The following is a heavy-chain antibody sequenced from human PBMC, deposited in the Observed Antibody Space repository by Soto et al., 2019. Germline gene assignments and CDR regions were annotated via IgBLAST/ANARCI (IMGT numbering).Heavy chain of an antibody. J-gene: IGHJ6*02. D-gene: IGHD6-13*01. CDR2: IYHSGST. CDR1: GGSISSSNW. V-gene: IGHV4-4*02. CDR3: PRTSAAGKYYYGMDV. Sequence: SEILSLTCAVSGGSISSSNWWSWVRQPPGKGLEWIGEIYHSGSTNYNPSLKSRVTISVDKSKNQFSLKLSSVTAADTAMYYCPRTSAAGKYYYGMDVWGQGTTVTVSS.